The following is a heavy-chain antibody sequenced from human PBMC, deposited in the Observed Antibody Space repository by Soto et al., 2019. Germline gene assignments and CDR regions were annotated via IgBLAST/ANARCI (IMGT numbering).Heavy chain of an antibody. Sequence: ASLKVSWKTSGYTFTGYYMHWGRQDPGQGLEWMGWINPNSGGTNYAQKFQGRVTMTRDTSISTAYMELSRLRFDDTAVYYCARDYPPDYYDSSGYYFGGWFDLWGQGTLVTVSS. V-gene: IGHV1-2*02. J-gene: IGHJ5*02. D-gene: IGHD3-22*01. CDR3: ARDYPPDYYDSSGYYFGGWFDL. CDR1: GYTFTGYY. CDR2: INPNSGGT.